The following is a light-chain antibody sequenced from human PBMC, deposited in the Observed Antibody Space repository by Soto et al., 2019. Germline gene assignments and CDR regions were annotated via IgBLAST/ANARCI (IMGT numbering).Light chain of an antibody. V-gene: IGLV2-14*03. CDR3: SSFTRRTPAV. CDR1: SSDVGAYNY. CDR2: DVS. J-gene: IGLJ1*01. Sequence: QSALTQPASVSGSPGQSITISCTGTSSDVGAYNYVSWYQEHPGKVPKLMIYDVSDRPSGVSNRFSGSRSGNTASLTISGFPAEDEADYYCSSFTRRTPAVFGSGTKVTVL.